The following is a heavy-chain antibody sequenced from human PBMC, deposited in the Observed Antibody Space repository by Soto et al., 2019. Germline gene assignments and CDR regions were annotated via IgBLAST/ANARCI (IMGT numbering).Heavy chain of an antibody. J-gene: IGHJ4*02. CDR3: ARPLPDSSGWYYFDY. D-gene: IGHD6-19*01. CDR1: GYTFTSYA. Sequence: ASVKVSCKASGYTFTSYAMHWVRQAPGQRLEWMGWINAGNGNTKYSQKFQGRVTITRDTSASTAYMELSSLRSEDTAVYYCARPLPDSSGWYYFDYWGQGTLVTVSS. V-gene: IGHV1-3*01. CDR2: INAGNGNT.